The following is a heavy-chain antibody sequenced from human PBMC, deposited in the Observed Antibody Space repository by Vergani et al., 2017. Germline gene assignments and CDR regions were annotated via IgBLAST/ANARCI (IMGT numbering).Heavy chain of an antibody. CDR1: GGSISSGGYY. J-gene: IGHJ3*02. V-gene: IGHV4-31*11. CDR2: IYYSGST. CDR3: AWGEQEDAFDI. D-gene: IGHD3-16*01. Sequence: QVQLQQWGAGLLKPSETLSLTCAVYGGSISSGGYYWSWIRQHPGKGLEWIGYIYYSGSTYYNPSLNSRVTISVDTSKNQFSLKLSSVTASDTAVYYCAWGEQEDAFDIWGQGTMVTVSS.